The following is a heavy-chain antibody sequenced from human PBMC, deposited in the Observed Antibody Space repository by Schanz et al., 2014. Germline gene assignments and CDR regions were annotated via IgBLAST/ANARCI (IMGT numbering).Heavy chain of an antibody. V-gene: IGHV4-34*10. CDR2: INPNEGI. CDR1: GGSLSGHY. CDR3: AREMERRFFDYNDGMDV. J-gene: IGHJ6*02. D-gene: IGHD3-3*01. Sequence: QVQLQESGPGLVKPSETLSLTCVVSGGSLSGHYWSWIRQSPGKGLEWIDEINPNEGIHHNPSLKSRVAISVDMSRNQFPLTMSSLTAADTAKYYCAREMERRFFDYNDGMDVWGQGTSVTVS.